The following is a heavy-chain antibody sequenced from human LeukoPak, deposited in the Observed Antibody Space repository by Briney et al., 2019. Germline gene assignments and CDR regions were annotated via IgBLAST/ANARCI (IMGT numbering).Heavy chain of an antibody. D-gene: IGHD3-10*01. V-gene: IGHV3-23*01. CDR2: ISGSGGST. Sequence: GGSLRLSCAASGFTFSSYAMSWVRQTPGKGLEWVSGISGSGGSTYYADSVKGRFTISRDNAKKSLYLQMNSLRVEDTAVYYCARFISLGAWGQGTLVTVSS. CDR1: GFTFSSYA. J-gene: IGHJ5*02. CDR3: ARFISLGA.